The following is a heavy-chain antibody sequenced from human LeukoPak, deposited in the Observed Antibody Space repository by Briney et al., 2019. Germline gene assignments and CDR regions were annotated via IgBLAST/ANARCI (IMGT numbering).Heavy chain of an antibody. V-gene: IGHV1-2*02. D-gene: IGHD4-23*01. CDR1: GYTFTGYY. Sequence: ASVTVSCKASGYTFTGYYMHWVRQAPGQGLEWMGWINPNSGGTNYAQKFQGRVTMTRDTSIGTAYMELSRLRSDDTAVYYCARDRYGGVNYWGQGTLVTVSS. J-gene: IGHJ4*02. CDR3: ARDRYGGVNY. CDR2: INPNSGGT.